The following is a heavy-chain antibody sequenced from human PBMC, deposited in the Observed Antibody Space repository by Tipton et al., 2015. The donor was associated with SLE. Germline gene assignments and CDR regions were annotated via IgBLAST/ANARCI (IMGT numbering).Heavy chain of an antibody. CDR3: ARDRDIVLEPVPIPPAFDI. CDR1: GGSISSGIYY. D-gene: IGHD2-2*02. V-gene: IGHV4-61*02. CDR2: IYTSGSP. J-gene: IGHJ3*02. Sequence: TLSLTCTVSGGSISSGIYYWNWIRQPAGKGLEWIGRIYTSGSPNYNPSLKSRVTVSADTSKNQFSLNLRSVTAADTAVYYCARDRDIVLEPVPIPPAFDIWGQGTMVTVSS.